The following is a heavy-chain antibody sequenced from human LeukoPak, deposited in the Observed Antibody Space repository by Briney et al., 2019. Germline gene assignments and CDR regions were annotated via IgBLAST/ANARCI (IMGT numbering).Heavy chain of an antibody. CDR3: ARVYHKRDGIVVVGLNY. CDR1: GYTFTGYY. Sequence: GASVKVSCKASGYTFTGYYMHWVRQAPGQGLEWMGWINPNSGGTDYAQKFQGRVTMTRDTSISTAYMELSRLRSDDTAVYYCARVYHKRDGIVVVGLNYWGQGTLVTVSS. CDR2: INPNSGGT. D-gene: IGHD3-22*01. V-gene: IGHV1-2*02. J-gene: IGHJ4*02.